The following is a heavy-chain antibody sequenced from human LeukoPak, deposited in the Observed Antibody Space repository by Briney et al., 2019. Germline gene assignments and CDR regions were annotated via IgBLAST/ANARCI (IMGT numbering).Heavy chain of an antibody. CDR3: AKEFRGRRHDIWSGPPPDWFDP. D-gene: IGHD3-3*01. CDR1: GGSISSGDYS. CDR2: LYNSGST. Sequence: DPSETLSLTCAVSGGSISSGDYSWSWIRQPPGKGLEWIGYLYNSGSTNYNPSLKSRVTISVDTSKNQFSLKLSSVTAADTAVYYCAKEFRGRRHDIWSGPPPDWFDPWGQGILVTVSS. V-gene: IGHV4-61*08. J-gene: IGHJ5*02.